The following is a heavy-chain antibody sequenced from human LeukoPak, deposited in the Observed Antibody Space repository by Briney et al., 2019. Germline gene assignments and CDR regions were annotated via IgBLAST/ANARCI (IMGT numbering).Heavy chain of an antibody. J-gene: IGHJ4*02. CDR1: GFTFSNAW. V-gene: IGHV3-15*01. Sequence: GGSLRLSCAASGFTFSNAWMSWVRQAPGKGLEWVGRIKSKTDGGTTDYAAPVKGRFTISRDDSKNTLYLQMNSLKTEDTAVYYCTTDSVGRYFDWLPWGYFDYWGQGTLVTVSS. CDR2: IKSKTDGGTT. CDR3: TTDSVGRYFDWLPWGYFDY. D-gene: IGHD3-9*01.